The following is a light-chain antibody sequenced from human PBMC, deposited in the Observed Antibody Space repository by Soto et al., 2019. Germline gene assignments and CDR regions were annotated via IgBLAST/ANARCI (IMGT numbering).Light chain of an antibody. CDR3: QQCGSSPWT. Sequence: EIVLTQSPAPLSLSPGERATLSCRASQSVSSYLAWYQQKPGQAPRLLIYDASNRATGIPARFSGGGSGTDFTLTISRLEPEDFAVYYCQQCGSSPWTFGQGTKVDIK. J-gene: IGKJ1*01. V-gene: IGKV3-11*01. CDR2: DAS. CDR1: QSVSSY.